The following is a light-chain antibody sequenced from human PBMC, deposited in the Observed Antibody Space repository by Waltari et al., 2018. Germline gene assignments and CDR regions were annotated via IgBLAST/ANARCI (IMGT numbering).Light chain of an antibody. CDR3: QSYDSSLSGRV. CDR1: SSNIGAGYD. V-gene: IGLV1-40*01. J-gene: IGLJ2*01. CDR2: VNN. Sequence: QSVLTQPPSVSGAPGQRVAISCTGSSSNIGAGYDLHWYQQLPGTAPRLLIRVNNRRPSGVPDRFAGSRSGTSASLAITGLRAEDEADYYCQSYDSSLSGRVFGGGTKVTVL.